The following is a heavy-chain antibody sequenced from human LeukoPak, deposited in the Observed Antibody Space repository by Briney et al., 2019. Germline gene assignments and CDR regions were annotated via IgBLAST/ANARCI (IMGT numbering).Heavy chain of an antibody. CDR1: GFTFSSYA. J-gene: IGHJ6*03. Sequence: GRSLRLSCAASGFTFSSYAMSWVRQAPGKGLEWVSAISGSGGSTYYADSVKGRFTISRDNSKNTLYLQMNSLRAEDTAVYYCAKAPRDYDFWSGYDYYYYMDVWGKGTTVTVSS. V-gene: IGHV3-23*01. CDR2: ISGSGGST. D-gene: IGHD3-3*01. CDR3: AKAPRDYDFWSGYDYYYYMDV.